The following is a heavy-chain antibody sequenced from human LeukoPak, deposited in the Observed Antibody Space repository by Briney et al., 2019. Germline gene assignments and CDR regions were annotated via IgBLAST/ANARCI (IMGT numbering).Heavy chain of an antibody. V-gene: IGHV4-59*01. CDR2: IYYSGST. J-gene: IGHJ4*02. D-gene: IGHD4-17*01. CDR1: GGSFSGYY. Sequence: PSETLSLTCAVYGGSFSGYYWSWIRQPPGKGLEWIGYIYYSGSTNYNPSLKSRVTISVDTSKNQFSLKLSSVTAADTAVYYCAREDGDYSFDYWGQGTLVTVSS. CDR3: AREDGDYSFDY.